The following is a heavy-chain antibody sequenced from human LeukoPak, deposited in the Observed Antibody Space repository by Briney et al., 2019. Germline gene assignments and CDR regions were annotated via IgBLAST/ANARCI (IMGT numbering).Heavy chain of an antibody. D-gene: IGHD2-15*01. Sequence: GGSLRLSCAASGFTFSDYYMGWIRQAPGKGLEWVSYISSSGSTIYYADSVKGRFTISRDNAKNSLYLQMDSLRGEDTAVYYCAKDFRIGYSAHFDYWGQGALVTVSS. CDR3: AKDFRIGYSAHFDY. J-gene: IGHJ4*02. V-gene: IGHV3-11*01. CDR2: ISSSGSTI. CDR1: GFTFSDYY.